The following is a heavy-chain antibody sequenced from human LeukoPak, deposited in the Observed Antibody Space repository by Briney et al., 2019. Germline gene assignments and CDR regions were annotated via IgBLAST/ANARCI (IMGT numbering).Heavy chain of an antibody. V-gene: IGHV4-39*01. D-gene: IGHD2-2*01. CDR1: GGSIRSSSYY. CDR3: ARLLGESGPVAIFTNHFDY. J-gene: IGHJ4*02. Sequence: SETLSLTCTVSGGSIRSSSYYWGWIRQPPGKGLEWIGSVSYSGSTYYNPSLKSRVTISVDTSKNQFSLKLSSVTAADTAVYYCARLLGESGPVAIFTNHFDYWGQGTLVTVSS. CDR2: VSYSGST.